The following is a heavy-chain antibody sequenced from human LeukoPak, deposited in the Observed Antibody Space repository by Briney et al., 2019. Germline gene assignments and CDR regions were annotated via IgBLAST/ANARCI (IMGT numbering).Heavy chain of an antibody. CDR1: GFTFSSYA. Sequence: GGSLRLSCAASGFTFSSYAMSWVRQAPGKGLEWVSAISGSGGSTYYADSVKGRFTISRDNSKNTLYLQMNSLRAEDTAVYYCAKDHQVPAAMLGWFDPWGQGTLVTVSS. CDR2: ISGSGGST. V-gene: IGHV3-23*01. D-gene: IGHD2-2*01. CDR3: AKDHQVPAAMLGWFDP. J-gene: IGHJ5*02.